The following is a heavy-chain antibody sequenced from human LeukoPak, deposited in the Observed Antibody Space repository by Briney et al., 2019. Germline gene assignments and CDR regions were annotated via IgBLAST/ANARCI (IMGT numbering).Heavy chain of an antibody. D-gene: IGHD3-22*01. CDR1: GFTFSSYS. CDR3: AKDGGGYYPYYYYYMDV. Sequence: GGSLRLSCAASGFTFSSYSMNWVRQAPGKGLEWVSPISSSSSYIYYADSVKGRFTISRDNAKNSLYLQMNSLRAEDTAVYYCAKDGGGYYPYYYYYMDVWGKGTTVTISS. V-gene: IGHV3-21*01. J-gene: IGHJ6*03. CDR2: ISSSSSYI.